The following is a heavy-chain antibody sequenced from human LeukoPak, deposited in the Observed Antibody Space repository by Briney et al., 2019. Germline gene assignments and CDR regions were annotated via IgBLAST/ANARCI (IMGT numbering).Heavy chain of an antibody. CDR3: AKDGATHYDYVWGSYRYDSSGLYYYYYGMDV. D-gene: IGHD3-16*02. CDR1: GFTFSSYA. CDR2: ISGSGGST. Sequence: GGSLRLSCAASGFTFSSYAMSWVRQAPGKGLEWVSAISGSGGSTYYADSVKGRFTISRDNSKNTLYLQMNSLRAEDTAVYYCAKDGATHYDYVWGSYRYDSSGLYYYYYGMDVWGQGTTVTVSS. V-gene: IGHV3-23*01. J-gene: IGHJ6*02.